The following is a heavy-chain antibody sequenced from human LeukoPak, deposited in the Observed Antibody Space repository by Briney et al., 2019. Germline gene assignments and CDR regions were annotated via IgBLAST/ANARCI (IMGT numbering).Heavy chain of an antibody. CDR3: ARVSPTSYGDFCDY. D-gene: IGHD4-17*01. Sequence: SETLSLTCTVSGGSISSYYWSWIRQPPGKGLEWIGCIYYSGGTYYNPSLKSRVTISVDTSKNRFSLKLSSGTAADTAVYYCARVSPTSYGDFCDYWGQGTLVTASS. CDR2: IYYSGGT. CDR1: GGSISSYY. V-gene: IGHV4-59*01. J-gene: IGHJ4*02.